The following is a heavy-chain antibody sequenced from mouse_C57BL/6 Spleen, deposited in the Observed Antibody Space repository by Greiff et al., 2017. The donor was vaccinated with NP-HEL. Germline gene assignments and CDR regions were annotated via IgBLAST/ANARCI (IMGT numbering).Heavy chain of an antibody. J-gene: IGHJ4*01. CDR1: GYTFTDDN. CDR3: ASPLVLYAMDY. CDR2: INPNNGGT. D-gene: IGHD4-1*01. Sequence: VQLQQSGPELVKPGASVKMSCKASGYTFTDDNMHWVKQSPGKSLEWIGYINPNNGGTSYIQKFKGKATLTVNKSSSTAYMELRSLTSEDSAVYYCASPLVLYAMDYWGQGTSVTVSS. V-gene: IGHV1-22*01.